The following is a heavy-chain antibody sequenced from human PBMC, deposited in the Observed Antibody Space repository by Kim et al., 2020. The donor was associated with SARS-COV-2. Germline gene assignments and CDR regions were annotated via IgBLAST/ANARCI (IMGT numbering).Heavy chain of an antibody. CDR3: TSTPPYSSGWPFDY. Sequence: GGSLRLSCAAPGFTFSGSAMHWVRQASGKGLEWVGRIRSKANSYATAYAASVKGRFTISRDDSKNTAYLQMNSLKTEDTAVYYCTSTPPYSSGWPFDYWGQGTLVTVSS. CDR2: IRSKANSYAT. V-gene: IGHV3-73*01. D-gene: IGHD6-19*01. CDR1: GFTFSGSA. J-gene: IGHJ4*02.